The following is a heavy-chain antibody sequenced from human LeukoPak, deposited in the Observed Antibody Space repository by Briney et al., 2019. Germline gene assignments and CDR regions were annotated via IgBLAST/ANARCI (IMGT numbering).Heavy chain of an antibody. CDR1: GYTFTGYY. CDR3: AKEGDYLYYMDV. J-gene: IGHJ6*03. V-gene: IGHV1-2*02. Sequence: APVKVSCKASGYTFTGYYMHWVRQAPGQGLEWMGWINPNSGGTNYAQKFQGRVTMTRDTSISTAYMELSRLRSDDTAVYYYAKEGDYLYYMDVWGKGTTVTVSS. CDR2: INPNSGGT.